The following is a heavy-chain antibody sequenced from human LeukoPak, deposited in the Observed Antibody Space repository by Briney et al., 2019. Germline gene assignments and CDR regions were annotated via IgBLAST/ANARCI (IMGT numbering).Heavy chain of an antibody. J-gene: IGHJ4*02. V-gene: IGHV1-18*01. CDR1: GGTFSSYA. CDR2: ISAYNGNT. Sequence: ASVKVSCKASGGTFSSYAISWVRQAPGQGLEWMGWISAYNGNTNYAQKLQGRVTMTTDTSTSTAYMELRSLRSDDTAVYYCARDPDRSGRDQFDYWGQGTLVTVSS. D-gene: IGHD3-22*01. CDR3: ARDPDRSGRDQFDY.